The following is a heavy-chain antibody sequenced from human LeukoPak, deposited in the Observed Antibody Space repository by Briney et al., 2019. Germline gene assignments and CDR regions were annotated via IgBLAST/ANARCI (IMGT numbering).Heavy chain of an antibody. V-gene: IGHV4-34*01. CDR2: INHSGST. CDR3: ARGDSSSASGAFDI. CDR1: GGSISSYY. J-gene: IGHJ3*02. D-gene: IGHD6-6*01. Sequence: SETLSLTCTVSGGSISSYYWSWIRQPPGKGLEWIGEINHSGSTNYNPSLKSRVTISVDTSKNQFSLKLSSVTAADTAVYYCARGDSSSASGAFDIWGQGTMVTVSS.